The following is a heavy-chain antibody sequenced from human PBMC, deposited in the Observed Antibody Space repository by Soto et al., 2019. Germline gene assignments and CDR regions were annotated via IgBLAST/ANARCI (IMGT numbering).Heavy chain of an antibody. J-gene: IGHJ4*02. V-gene: IGHV3-7*01. CDR3: ARVIMVRGVITSFDY. CDR2: IKQDGSEK. Sequence: GGSLRLSCAASGFTFSSYWMSWVRQAPGKGLEWVANIKQDGSEKYYVDSVKGRFTISRDNAKNSLYLQMNSLRAEDTAVYYCARVIMVRGVITSFDYWGQGTLVTVSS. D-gene: IGHD3-10*01. CDR1: GFTFSSYW.